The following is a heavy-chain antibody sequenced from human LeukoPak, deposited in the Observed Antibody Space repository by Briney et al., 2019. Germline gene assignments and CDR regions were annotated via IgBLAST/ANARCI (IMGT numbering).Heavy chain of an antibody. V-gene: IGHV4-38-2*02. CDR1: SYSISSGYY. J-gene: IGHJ4*02. CDR2: IYHSGNT. D-gene: IGHD6-25*01. CDR3: ARGLSGYHTVFDH. Sequence: SETLSLTCTVSSYSISSGYYWGWIRQPPGKGLEWIGSIYHSGNTYYNPSLRSRVTMSVDTSKNQFSLKLSSVTAADTALYYCARGLSGYHTVFDHWGQGTLVTVSS.